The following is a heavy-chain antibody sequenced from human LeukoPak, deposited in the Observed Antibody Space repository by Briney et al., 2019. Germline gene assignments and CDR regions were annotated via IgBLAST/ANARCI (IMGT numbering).Heavy chain of an antibody. D-gene: IGHD3-10*01. CDR3: ARGHGSGSSNWFDP. Sequence: SETLPLTCAVSGGSISSGGYSWSWIRQPPGKGLEWIGYIYHSGSTYYNPSLKSRVTISVDTSKNQFSLKLSSVTAADTAVYYCARGHGSGSSNWFDPWGQGTLVTVSS. J-gene: IGHJ5*02. CDR2: IYHSGST. V-gene: IGHV4-30-2*01. CDR1: GGSISSGGYS.